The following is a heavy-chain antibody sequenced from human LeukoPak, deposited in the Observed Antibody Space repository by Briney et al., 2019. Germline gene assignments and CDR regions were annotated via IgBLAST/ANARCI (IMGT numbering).Heavy chain of an antibody. J-gene: IGHJ6*03. CDR1: GFTFTTYE. D-gene: IGHD6-19*01. V-gene: IGHV3-48*03. CDR2: IDNSGSVI. Sequence: PGGSLRLSCAASGFTFTTYEMNWVRQAPGQGLEWISYIDNSGSVIIYADSVKGRFTISRDNAKNSVDLQMNSLRAEDTAVYYCAGRSSPDYYYYYMDVWGKGTTVTISS. CDR3: AGRSSPDYYYYYMDV.